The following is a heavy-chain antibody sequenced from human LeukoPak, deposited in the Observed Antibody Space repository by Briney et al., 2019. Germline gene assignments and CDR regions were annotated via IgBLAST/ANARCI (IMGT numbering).Heavy chain of an antibody. Sequence: GGSLRLSCAASEFTFSDYYMSWIRQAPGKGLEWVSYISYNGDTICYADSVKGRFTVSRDNAKNSLYLQMNSLRAEDTAVYYCARLGIITAAGSNDYWGQGTLVTVSS. J-gene: IGHJ4*02. CDR2: ISYNGDTI. D-gene: IGHD6-13*01. CDR3: ARLGIITAAGSNDY. V-gene: IGHV3-11*01. CDR1: EFTFSDYY.